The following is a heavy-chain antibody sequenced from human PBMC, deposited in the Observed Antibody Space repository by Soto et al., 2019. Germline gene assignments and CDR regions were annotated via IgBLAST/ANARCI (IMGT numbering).Heavy chain of an antibody. V-gene: IGHV4-59*02. CDR3: ARVIGMLSGLHYYYYYMDV. J-gene: IGHJ6*03. Sequence: SETLSLTCTFCGGSVRSYCLSVIRQPPVKELEWIGYINYSGSTNYNPALNSRVTISVDTSNTQFSMKLTTLTTPHTTEYYFARVIGMLSGLHYYYYYMDVWGKGTTVTVSS. D-gene: IGHD3-16*01. CDR1: GGSVRSYC. CDR2: INYSGST.